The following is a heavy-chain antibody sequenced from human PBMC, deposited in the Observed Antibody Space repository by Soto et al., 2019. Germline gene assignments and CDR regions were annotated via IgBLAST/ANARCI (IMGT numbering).Heavy chain of an antibody. Sequence: QMQLVGSGGGVVQPGRSLRLSCAASGFTFRSYGIHWVRQAPGKGLEWVALIWFDGSKKYYVDSVKGRFAVSRDNSKNTLYLQMNSLRVEDTAVYYCARDRLVPYGYGMDVW. V-gene: IGHV3-33*01. J-gene: IGHJ6*01. CDR1: GFTFRSYG. CDR2: IWFDGSKK. D-gene: IGHD2-2*01. CDR3: ARDRLVPYGYGMDV.